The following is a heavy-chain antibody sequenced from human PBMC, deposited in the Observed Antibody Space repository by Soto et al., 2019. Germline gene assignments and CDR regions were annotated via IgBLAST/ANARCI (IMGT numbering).Heavy chain of an antibody. CDR2: ISAYNGNT. CDR3: ARAPDTYGDYEYFQH. Sequence: GASVKVSCKASGYTFTSYGISWVRQAPGQGLEWMGWISAYNGNTNYAQKLQGRVTMTTDTSTSTAYMELRSLRSDDTAVYYCARAPDTYGDYEYFQHWGQGTLVTVSS. J-gene: IGHJ1*01. D-gene: IGHD4-17*01. V-gene: IGHV1-18*01. CDR1: GYTFTSYG.